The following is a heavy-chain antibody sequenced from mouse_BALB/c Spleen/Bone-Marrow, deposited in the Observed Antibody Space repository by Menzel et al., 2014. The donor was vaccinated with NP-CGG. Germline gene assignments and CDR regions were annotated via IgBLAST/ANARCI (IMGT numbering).Heavy chain of an antibody. Sequence: EVQVVEPGGGLVQPGGSLKLSCAASGFDFSRYGMSWVRQAPGKGLEWIGEINPDSSTINYTPSLKDKFIISRDNAKNTLYLQMSKVRSEDTALYHCARRRCYGKGDYWRQGTPLTGSS. V-gene: IGHV4-1*02. CDR3: ARRRCYGKGDY. CDR2: INPDSSTI. J-gene: IGHJ2*01. D-gene: IGHD2-1*01. CDR1: GFDFSRYG.